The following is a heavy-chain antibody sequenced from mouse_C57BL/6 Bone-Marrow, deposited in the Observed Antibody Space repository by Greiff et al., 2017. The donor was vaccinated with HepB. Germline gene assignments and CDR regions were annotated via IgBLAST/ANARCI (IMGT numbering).Heavy chain of an antibody. J-gene: IGHJ1*03. V-gene: IGHV2-9-1*01. Sequence: QVQLKESGPGLVAPSQCLSITCAVSGFSFTSYAISWVRQPPGKGLEWLGVIWTGGGTNYNSALNSRLSISKDNSKSQVFLKMNRLQAGDTARYYCARMDYGSSSDWYFDVWGTGTTVTVAS. CDR2: IWTGGGT. CDR1: GFSFTSYA. CDR3: ARMDYGSSSDWYFDV. D-gene: IGHD1-1*01.